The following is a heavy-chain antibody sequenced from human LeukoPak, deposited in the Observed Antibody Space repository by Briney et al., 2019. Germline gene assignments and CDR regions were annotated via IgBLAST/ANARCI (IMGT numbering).Heavy chain of an antibody. CDR2: ISGSGGST. CDR1: GFTFSSYA. D-gene: IGHD6-13*01. CDR3: AKEYSSSWYFHDAFDI. Sequence: GGSLRLSCAASGFTFSSYAMSWVRQAPGKGLEWVSAISGSGGSTYYADSVKGRFTISRDNSKNTLYLQMNSLRAEDTAVYYCAKEYSSSWYFHDAFDIWGQGTMGTVS. J-gene: IGHJ3*02. V-gene: IGHV3-23*01.